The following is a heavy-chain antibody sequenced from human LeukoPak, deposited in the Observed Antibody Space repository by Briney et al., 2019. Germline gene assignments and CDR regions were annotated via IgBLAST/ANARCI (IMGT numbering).Heavy chain of an antibody. V-gene: IGHV4-39*01. CDR3: ARSIAVASTAEYFQH. J-gene: IGHJ1*01. CDR1: GGSISSSSYY. D-gene: IGHD6-19*01. Sequence: SETLSLTCTVSGGSISSSSYYWGWIRQPPGKGLEWIGSIYYSGSTHYNPSLKSRVTISVDTSKNQFSLKLSSVTAADTAVYYCARSIAVASTAEYFQHWGQGTLVTVSS. CDR2: IYYSGST.